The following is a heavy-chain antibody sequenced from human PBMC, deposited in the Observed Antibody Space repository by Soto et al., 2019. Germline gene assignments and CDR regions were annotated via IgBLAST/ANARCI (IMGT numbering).Heavy chain of an antibody. CDR3: TDRHKFSYFQ. D-gene: IGHD5-18*01. J-gene: IGHJ4*02. Sequence: GGTLRLSCAASGFTFSNYAMSLVRQAPGKGLEWVSAMTDSGDSAYYADSVQGRFTISRDNSRNTLYLQMNGLKAEDTAVYYCTDRHKFSYFQWGEGTLVTVFS. CDR1: GFTFSNYA. V-gene: IGHV3-23*01. CDR2: MTDSGDSA.